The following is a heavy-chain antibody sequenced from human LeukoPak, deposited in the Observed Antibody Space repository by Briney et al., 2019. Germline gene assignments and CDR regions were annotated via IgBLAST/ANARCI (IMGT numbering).Heavy chain of an antibody. CDR1: GDSISSTGRYCF. V-gene: IGHV4-39*01. D-gene: IGHD3-10*01. CDR2: IYHSRTT. Sequence: SETLSLTCSVSGDSISSTGRYCFWDWIRQPPGKDRVWFATIYHSRTTYYTPARKGRVALSVETSRNQFSRRLTSVTAADTAVYYCARRLGVEAYFENCGQGILGTVSS. J-gene: IGHJ4*02. CDR3: ARRLGVEAYFEN.